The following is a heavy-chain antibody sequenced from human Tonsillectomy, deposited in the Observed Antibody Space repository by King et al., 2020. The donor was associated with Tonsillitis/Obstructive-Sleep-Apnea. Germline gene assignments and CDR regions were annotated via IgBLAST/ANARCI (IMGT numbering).Heavy chain of an antibody. CDR3: ARLEVTIFGVVIISGWFDP. J-gene: IGHJ5*02. D-gene: IGHD3-3*01. Sequence: VQLVESGAEVKKPGESLKISCTGSGYSFTSYWIGWVRQMPGKGLEWMGIIYPGDSDTRYSPSFQGQVTISADKSISTAYLQWSSLKASDTAMYYCARLEVTIFGVVIISGWFDPWGQGTLVTVSS. CDR1: GYSFTSYW. V-gene: IGHV5-51*03. CDR2: IYPGDSDT.